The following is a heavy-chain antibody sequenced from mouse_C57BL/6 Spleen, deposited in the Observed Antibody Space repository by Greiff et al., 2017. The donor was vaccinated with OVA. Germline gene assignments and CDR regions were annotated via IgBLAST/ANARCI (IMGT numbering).Heavy chain of an antibody. D-gene: IGHD2-5*01. V-gene: IGHV14-4*01. J-gene: IGHJ4*01. CDR1: GFNIKDDY. CDR3: TTTYSNYRYAMDY. Sequence: VQLQQSGAELVRPGASVKLSCTASGFNIKDDYMPWVKQRPEQGLEWIGWIDPENGDTEYASKFQGKATITADTSSNTAYLQLSSLTSEDTAVYYCTTTYSNYRYAMDYWGQGTSVTVSS. CDR2: IDPENGDT.